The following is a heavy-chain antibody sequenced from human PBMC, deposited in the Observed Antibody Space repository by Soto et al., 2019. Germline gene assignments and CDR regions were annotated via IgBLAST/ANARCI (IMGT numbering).Heavy chain of an antibody. CDR3: ARVRQRLGYFDY. D-gene: IGHD5-12*01. CDR1: GVSISSGAYY. V-gene: IGHV4-31*03. Sequence: SETLSLTCTFCGVSISSGAYYWSGMLQHPGKGLEWIGYIYYSGGTYYNPSLKGRVIISIDTSKHQFSLKLNSMTAADTAVYYCARVRQRLGYFDYWGQGTLVTVSS. J-gene: IGHJ4*02. CDR2: IYYSGGT.